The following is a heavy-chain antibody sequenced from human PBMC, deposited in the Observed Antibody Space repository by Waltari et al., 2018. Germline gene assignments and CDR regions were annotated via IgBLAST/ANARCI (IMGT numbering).Heavy chain of an antibody. J-gene: IGHJ6*03. D-gene: IGHD4-4*01. CDR3: ATADTVTTPYYMDV. V-gene: IGHV1-69-2*01. CDR1: GYTFTDYY. Sequence: EVQLVQSGAEVKKPGATVKISCKASGYTFTDYYMHWVQQAPGKGLEWMGRVDLEDGETIYADKCQGRVTITADTSTDTAYMELSSLRSEDTAVYYCATADTVTTPYYMDVWGKGTTVTVSS. CDR2: VDLEDGET.